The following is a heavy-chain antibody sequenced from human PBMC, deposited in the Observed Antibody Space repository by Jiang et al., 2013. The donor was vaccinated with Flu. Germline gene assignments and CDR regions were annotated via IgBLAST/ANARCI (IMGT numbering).Heavy chain of an antibody. CDR1: GYIFTNYA. D-gene: IGHD3-10*01. CDR3: AGDVIIGSNWFDP. J-gene: IGHJ5*02. CDR2: INTGKSNT. V-gene: IGHV1-3*04. Sequence: GAEVKKPGASVKVSCKAFGYIFTNYAIHWLRQAPGQRLEWMGWINTGKSNTKNSQKFQGRLTITRDTSANTAYMELSRLRSEDTAVYYCAGDVIIGSNWFDPWGQGTLVTVSS.